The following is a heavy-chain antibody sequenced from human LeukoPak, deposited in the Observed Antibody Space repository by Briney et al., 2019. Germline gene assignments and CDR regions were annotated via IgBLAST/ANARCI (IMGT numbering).Heavy chain of an antibody. CDR1: GYTFTGYY. D-gene: IGHD2-2*01. CDR2: INPNSGGK. CDR3: ARGSRYCSSTSCWEFDY. V-gene: IGHV1-2*02. J-gene: IGHJ4*02. Sequence: ASVKVSCKATGYTFTGYYMHWVRQAPGQGLEWMGWINPNSGGKDYAQKFQGRVTMTRVTSISTAYMELSRLRSNDTAVYYCARGSRYCSSTSCWEFDYWGQGTLVTVSS.